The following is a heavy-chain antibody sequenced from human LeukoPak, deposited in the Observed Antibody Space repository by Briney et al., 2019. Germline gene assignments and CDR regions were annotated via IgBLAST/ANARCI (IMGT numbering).Heavy chain of an antibody. D-gene: IGHD6-19*01. V-gene: IGHV3-30*04. CDR1: GFTLSSYA. J-gene: IGHJ5*02. CDR3: ARGSLHSYSSGWYKWFDP. CDR2: ISYDGSNK. Sequence: GGSLRLSCAASGFTLSSYAMHWVRQAPGKGLEWVAVISYDGSNKYYADSVKGRFTISRDNSKNTLYLQMNSLRAEDTAVYYCARGSLHSYSSGWYKWFDPWGQGTLVTVSS.